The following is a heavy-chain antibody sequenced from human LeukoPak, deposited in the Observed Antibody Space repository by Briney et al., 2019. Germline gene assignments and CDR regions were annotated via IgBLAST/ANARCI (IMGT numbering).Heavy chain of an antibody. Sequence: ASVKVSCKASGYTFTSYCISWVRQAPGQGLEWMGWISAYNGNTNYAQKLHGRLTMTTDTSTSTAYMELRRLRSDDTAVYYCTRGEFFDGYWGQGTLVTVSS. CDR3: TRGEFFDGY. D-gene: IGHD5-24*01. V-gene: IGHV1-18*01. CDR1: GYTFTSYC. CDR2: ISAYNGNT. J-gene: IGHJ4*02.